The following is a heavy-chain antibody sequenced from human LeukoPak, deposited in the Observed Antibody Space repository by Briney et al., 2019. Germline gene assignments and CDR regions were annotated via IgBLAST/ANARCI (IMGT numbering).Heavy chain of an antibody. Sequence: GSSVKVSCKASGGTFSSYAISWVRQAPGQGLEWMGGIIPIFGTANYAQKFQGRVTITADESTSTAYMELSSLRSEDTAVYYCARDFGCSSTSCYTLSAFDIWGQGTMATVSS. CDR2: IIPIFGTA. CDR1: GGTFSSYA. V-gene: IGHV1-69*01. CDR3: ARDFGCSSTSCYTLSAFDI. J-gene: IGHJ3*02. D-gene: IGHD2-2*02.